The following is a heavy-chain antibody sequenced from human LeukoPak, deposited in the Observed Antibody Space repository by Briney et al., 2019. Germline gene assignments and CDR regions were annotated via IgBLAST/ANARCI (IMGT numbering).Heavy chain of an antibody. CDR1: GFTFSSYG. J-gene: IGHJ3*02. V-gene: IGHV3-33*01. CDR2: IWYDGSNK. CDR3: ASEQRIVATRNPDAFDI. Sequence: PGGSLRLSCAASGFTFSSYGMHWVRQAPGKGLEWVAVIWYDGSNKYYADSVKGRFTISRDNSKNTLYLQMNSLRAEDTAVYYCASEQRIVATRNPDAFDIWGQGTMVTVSS. D-gene: IGHD5-12*01.